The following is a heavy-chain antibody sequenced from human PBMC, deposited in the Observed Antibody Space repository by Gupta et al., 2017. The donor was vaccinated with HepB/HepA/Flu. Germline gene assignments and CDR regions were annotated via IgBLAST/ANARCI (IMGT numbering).Heavy chain of an antibody. CDR3: AKYYYGSGTYPDY. CDR2: ISGSGVYT. CDR1: GFTFNNYA. J-gene: IGHJ4*02. V-gene: IGHV3-23*01. Sequence: EVQLLESGGGLVQPGGSLRLSCVASGFTFNNYAMTRVRQAPGKGLEWVSAISGSGVYTYYADSVKGRFTISRDNSKNTLYLQMNSLRPEDTAVYYCAKYYYGSGTYPDYWGQGILVTVSS. D-gene: IGHD3-10*01.